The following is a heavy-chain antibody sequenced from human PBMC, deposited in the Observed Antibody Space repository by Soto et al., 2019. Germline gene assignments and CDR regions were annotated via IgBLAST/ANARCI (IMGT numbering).Heavy chain of an antibody. V-gene: IGHV2-5*02. CDR2: IYWDDDK. Sequence: SGPTLVNPTQTLTLTCTFSGFSLSTSGVGVGWIRQPPGKAPEWLALIYWDDDKRYSPSLKSRLTITKDTSKNQVVLTMTNMDPVDTATYYCAHRRWSQLMLGPLYFAYWGQGTLVTVSS. J-gene: IGHJ4*02. CDR1: GFSLSTSGVG. CDR3: AHRRWSQLMLGPLYFAY. D-gene: IGHD2-2*01.